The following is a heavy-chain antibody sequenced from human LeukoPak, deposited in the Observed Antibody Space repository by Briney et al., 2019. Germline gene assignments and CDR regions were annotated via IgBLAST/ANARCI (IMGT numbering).Heavy chain of an antibody. V-gene: IGHV3-21*04. CDR1: GFTFSSYS. J-gene: IGHJ4*02. CDR3: AKVGGSSGYSGYDLPYYFDY. Sequence: GGSLRLSCAASGFTFSSYSRNWVRQAPGKGPEWFSSINNSSSYIYYADSVKGRFTISRDNSKNTIYLQMNSMRAEDTAVYYCAKVGGSSGYSGYDLPYYFDYWGQGTLVTVSS. CDR2: INNSSSYI. D-gene: IGHD5-12*01.